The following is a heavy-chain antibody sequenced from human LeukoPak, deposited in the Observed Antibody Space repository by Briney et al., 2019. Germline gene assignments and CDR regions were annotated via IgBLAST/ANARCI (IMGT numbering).Heavy chain of an antibody. J-gene: IGHJ6*02. V-gene: IGHV4-59*01. CDR2: IYYSGST. CDR1: DGSISSYY. Sequence: SETLSLTCTVSDGSISSYYWSWIRQPPGKGLEWIGYIYYSGSTNYNPSLKSRVTISVDTSKNQFSLKLSSVTAADTAVYYCARGAEYYDIRYYYGMDVWGQGTTVTVSS. D-gene: IGHD3-9*01. CDR3: ARGAEYYDIRYYYGMDV.